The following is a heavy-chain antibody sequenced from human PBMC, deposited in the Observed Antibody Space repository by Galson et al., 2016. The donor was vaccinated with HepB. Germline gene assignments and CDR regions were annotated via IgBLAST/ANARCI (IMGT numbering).Heavy chain of an antibody. Sequence: SETLSLTCSVSGGSITSSDWWSWVRQPPGKGLEWSAEIHYNGRPNHSPSLKSRVTISVDKSRNQFSLKLSSVTAADTAVYYCARGELALGFDYWGQGALVTVSS. J-gene: IGHJ4*02. D-gene: IGHD3-10*01. CDR3: ARGELALGFDY. CDR2: IHYNGRP. V-gene: IGHV4/OR15-8*01. CDR1: GGSITSSDW.